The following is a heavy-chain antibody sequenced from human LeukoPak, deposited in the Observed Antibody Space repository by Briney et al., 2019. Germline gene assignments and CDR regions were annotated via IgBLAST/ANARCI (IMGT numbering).Heavy chain of an antibody. CDR3: ARGGPGAYSSSSDFDY. D-gene: IGHD6-6*01. V-gene: IGHV1-8*01. Sequence: ASVKVSCKASGYTFTSYDINWVRQATGQGLEWMGWMNPNSGNTGYAQKFQGRVTMTRNTSMSTAYMELSSLRSEDTAVYHCARGGPGAYSSSSDFDYWGQGTLVTVSS. CDR2: MNPNSGNT. CDR1: GYTFTSYD. J-gene: IGHJ4*02.